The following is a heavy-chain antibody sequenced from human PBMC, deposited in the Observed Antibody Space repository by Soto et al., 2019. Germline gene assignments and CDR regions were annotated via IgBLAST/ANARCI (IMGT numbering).Heavy chain of an antibody. CDR3: ARDLVNTLSV. CDR1: GFTLSSYS. CDR2: ISSSSSYI. Sequence: GXSLRLSFAASGFTLSSYSMNWFRQAPVKGLEWVSSISSSSSYIYYADSVKGRFTISRDNAKNSLHLQMNSLRAEDTAVYYCARDLVNTLSVWGKGTLVTVSS. V-gene: IGHV3-21*01. D-gene: IGHD4-17*01. J-gene: IGHJ4*02.